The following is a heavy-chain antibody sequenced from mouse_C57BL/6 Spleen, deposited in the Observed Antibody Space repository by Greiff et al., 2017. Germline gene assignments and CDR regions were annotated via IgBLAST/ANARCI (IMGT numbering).Heavy chain of an antibody. J-gene: IGHJ4*01. V-gene: IGHV1-26*01. CDR1: GYTFTDYY. D-gene: IGHD1-1*01. CDR3: ARRGYGLEELAMDY. CDR2: INPNNGGT. Sequence: EVQLQQSGPELVKPGASVKISCKASGYTFTDYYMNWVKQSQGKSLEWIGDINPNNGGTSYNQKFKGTATLTVDKSSRTAYMELRSLTSEDSAVYYCARRGYGLEELAMDYWSQGTSVTVSS.